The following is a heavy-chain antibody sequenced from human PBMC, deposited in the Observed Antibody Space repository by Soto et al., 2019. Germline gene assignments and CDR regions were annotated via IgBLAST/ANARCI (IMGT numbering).Heavy chain of an antibody. CDR3: AHVPLVRGVRYSGMDV. D-gene: IGHD3-10*01. Sequence: QITLKESGPTLVKPTQTLTLTCTFSGFSLSTSGVGVGWTRQPPGKALEWLALIYWDDDKRLSPSLKSRLTIPKATSKTQVVLTMTTMDPVDTPTYYSAHVPLVRGVRYSGMDVWGQGTTVTVSS. CDR2: IYWDDDK. J-gene: IGHJ6*02. V-gene: IGHV2-5*02. CDR1: GFSLSTSGVG.